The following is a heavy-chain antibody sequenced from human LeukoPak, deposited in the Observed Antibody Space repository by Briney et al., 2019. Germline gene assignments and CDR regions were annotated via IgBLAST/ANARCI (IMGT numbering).Heavy chain of an antibody. CDR3: AREDYSDYV. Sequence: SETLSLTCTVSGGSISNYYWSWIRQSPGKGLEWIGYIYYTGNTNYNPSLESRVIISVDTSKNQFSLKLSSVTAADTAVYYCAREDYSDYVWGQGTLVTVSS. J-gene: IGHJ4*02. CDR1: GGSISNYY. D-gene: IGHD4-11*01. V-gene: IGHV4-59*01. CDR2: IYYTGNT.